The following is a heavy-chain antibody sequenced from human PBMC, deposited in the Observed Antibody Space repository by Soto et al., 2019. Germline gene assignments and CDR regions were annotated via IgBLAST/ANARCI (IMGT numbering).Heavy chain of an antibody. Sequence: SETLSLTCAVYGGSFGCYYWSWIRQPPGKGLEWIGEINHSGSTNYNPSLKSRVTISVDTSKNQFSLKLSSVTAADTAVYYCARGRGFWSGYYPSGYFQHWGQGTLVTVSS. CDR3: ARGRGFWSGYYPSGYFQH. J-gene: IGHJ1*01. CDR2: INHSGST. CDR1: GGSFGCYY. V-gene: IGHV4-34*01. D-gene: IGHD3-3*01.